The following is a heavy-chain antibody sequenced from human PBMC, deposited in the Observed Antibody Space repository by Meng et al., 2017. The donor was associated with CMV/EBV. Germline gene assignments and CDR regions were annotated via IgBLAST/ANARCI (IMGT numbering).Heavy chain of an antibody. CDR2: IKQDGSEK. J-gene: IGHJ4*02. V-gene: IGHV3-7*01. CDR3: ARDRGYSSSWYGRYFDY. CDR1: GFTFSSYW. Sequence: GESLKISCAASGFTFSSYWMSWVRQAPGKGLEWVANIKQDGSEKYYVDSVKGRFTISRDNAKNSLYLQINSLRAEDTAVYYCARDRGYSSSWYGRYFDYWGQGTLVTVSS. D-gene: IGHD6-13*01.